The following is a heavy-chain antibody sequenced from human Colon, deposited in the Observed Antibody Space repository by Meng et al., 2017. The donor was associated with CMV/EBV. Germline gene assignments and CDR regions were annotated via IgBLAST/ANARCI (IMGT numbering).Heavy chain of an antibody. V-gene: IGHV1-2*02. Sequence: AQLVQFGTEVKKPGAYVKVSCKTSGYTFTANHLHWVRQAPGQGLEWMGWIYPQDGGTYFAQKFQDRVTLTRDTSITTAYMELSGLTSDDTAIYYCVRESWYFDFWGEGTLVTVSS. D-gene: IGHD6-13*01. CDR3: VRESWYFDF. CDR2: IYPQDGGT. CDR1: GYTFTANH. J-gene: IGHJ4*02.